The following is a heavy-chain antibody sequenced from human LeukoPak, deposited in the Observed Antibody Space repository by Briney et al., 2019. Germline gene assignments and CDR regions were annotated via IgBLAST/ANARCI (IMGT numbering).Heavy chain of an antibody. CDR3: ARGMYDFWSGPAGGQSPFQY. J-gene: IGHJ1*01. CDR1: GFTFSSYS. CDR2: ISSSSSTI. V-gene: IGHV3-48*04. Sequence: HPGGSLRLSCAASGFTFSSYSMNWVRQAPGKGLEWVSYISSSSSTIYYADSVKGRFTISRDNAKNSLYLQMNSLRAEDTAVYYCARGMYDFWSGPAGGQSPFQYWGQGTLVTVSS. D-gene: IGHD3-3*01.